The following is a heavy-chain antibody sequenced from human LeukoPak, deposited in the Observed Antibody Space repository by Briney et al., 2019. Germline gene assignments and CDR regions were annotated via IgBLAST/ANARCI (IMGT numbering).Heavy chain of an antibody. D-gene: IGHD2-15*01. CDR1: GYTFTGYY. V-gene: IGHV1-2*02. Sequence: ASVKVSCKTSGYTFTGYYIHWVRQAPGQGLEWMGWINPNSGDTNYAQNFQGRVTMTRDTSINTAYLDLSSLRSDDTALYYCAKGPRDPVNFQTFYSGGYYYYMDVWGKGTTVTVSS. CDR3: AKGPRDPVNFQTFYSGGYYYYMDV. CDR2: INPNSGDT. J-gene: IGHJ6*03.